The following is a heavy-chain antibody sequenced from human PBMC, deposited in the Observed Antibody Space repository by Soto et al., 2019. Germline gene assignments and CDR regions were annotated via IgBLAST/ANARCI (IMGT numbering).Heavy chain of an antibody. J-gene: IGHJ4*02. D-gene: IGHD6-13*01. CDR1: GGSFSGYY. V-gene: IGHV4-34*01. CDR2: INHSGST. Sequence: SLTQPPTCAVYGGSFSGYYWSWIRQPPGKGLEWIGEINHSGSTNYNPSLKSRVTISVDTSKNQFSLKLSSVTAADTAVYYCASVAAAGTNWGQGTLVTVSS. CDR3: ASVAAAGTN.